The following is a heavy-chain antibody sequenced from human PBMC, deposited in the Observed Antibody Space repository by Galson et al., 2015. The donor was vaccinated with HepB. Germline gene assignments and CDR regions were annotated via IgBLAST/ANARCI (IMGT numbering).Heavy chain of an antibody. Sequence: SLRLSCAASGFTFSSYSMNWVRQAPGKGLEWVSYISGSSSSIYSADSVKGRFAISRDNAKKSLSLQMNSLRAEDTAVYYCARDVGDFYYYGMDVWGQGTTVTVSS. CDR1: GFTFSSYS. CDR3: ARDVGDFYYYGMDV. D-gene: IGHD1-26*01. V-gene: IGHV3-48*04. J-gene: IGHJ6*02. CDR2: ISGSSSSI.